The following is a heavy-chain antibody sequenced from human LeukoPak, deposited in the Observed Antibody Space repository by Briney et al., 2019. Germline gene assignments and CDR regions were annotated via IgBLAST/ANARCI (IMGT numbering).Heavy chain of an antibody. V-gene: IGHV3-13*01. J-gene: IGHJ6*02. CDR1: GFTFSSYD. CDR3: ARGYCSGGSCYSAYYYYDMDV. CDR2: IGTAGDT. Sequence: SGGSLRLSCAASGFTFSSYDMHWVRQATGKGLEWVSAIGTAGDTYYPGSVKGRFTISRENAKNSLYLQMNSLRAGDTAVYYCARGYCSGGSCYSAYYYYDMDVWGQGTTVTVSS. D-gene: IGHD2-15*01.